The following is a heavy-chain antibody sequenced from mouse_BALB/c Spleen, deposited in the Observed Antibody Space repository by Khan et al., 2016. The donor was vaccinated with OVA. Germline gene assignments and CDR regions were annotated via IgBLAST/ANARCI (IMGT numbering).Heavy chain of an antibody. V-gene: IGHV5-6*01. CDR2: VSTGGGYT. CDR1: GFTFSTYG. Sequence: EVQLVESGGDLVKPGGSLKLSCAASGFTFSTYGMSWVRQTPDKRLEWVATVSTGGGYTYYPDSVKGRFTISRDNAKNTLYLQMSSLKSEDTAMVYCARLTYYYGSEGFAYWGQGTLVTVSA. D-gene: IGHD1-1*01. CDR3: ARLTYYYGSEGFAY. J-gene: IGHJ3*01.